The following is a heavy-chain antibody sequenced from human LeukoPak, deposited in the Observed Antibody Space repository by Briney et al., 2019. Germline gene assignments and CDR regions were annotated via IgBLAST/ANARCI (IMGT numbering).Heavy chain of an antibody. Sequence: GGSLRLSCAASGFIFSSYSMSWVRQAPGMGLEWVSVITGSGGNTYYADSVKGRFTISKDNSKNTLYLQMNSLRAEDTAVYYCARDLTRYYYDSSGSFGYWGQGTLVTVSS. D-gene: IGHD3-22*01. J-gene: IGHJ4*02. V-gene: IGHV3-23*01. CDR1: GFIFSSYS. CDR3: ARDLTRYYYDSSGSFGY. CDR2: ITGSGGNT.